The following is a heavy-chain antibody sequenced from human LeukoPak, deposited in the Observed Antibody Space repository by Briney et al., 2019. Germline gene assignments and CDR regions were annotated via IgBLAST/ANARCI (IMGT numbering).Heavy chain of an antibody. V-gene: IGHV1-46*01. CDR2: INPSGGST. Sequence: ASVKVSCKASGYTFTSYYMHWVRQAPGQGLEWMGIINPSGGSTSYAQKFQGRVTMTRDTSTSTVYMELSRLRSEDTAVYYCARDTSVTGTPGYFDYWGQGTLVTVSS. CDR3: ARDTSVTGTPGYFDY. D-gene: IGHD1-20*01. J-gene: IGHJ4*02. CDR1: GYTFTSYY.